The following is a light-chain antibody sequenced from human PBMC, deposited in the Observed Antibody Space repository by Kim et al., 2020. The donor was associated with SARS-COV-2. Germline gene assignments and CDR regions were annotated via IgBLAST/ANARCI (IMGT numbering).Light chain of an antibody. Sequence: AHVEDTVTLTRRGSHGIIKYFSWYQQKPGKVPKLLIYAASPLQTGVPYRFRGSGSVTDFSLSISRLRHVNVATHYCQKYNSAPRTFGEGSK. CDR3: QKYNSAPRT. CDR2: AAS. V-gene: IGKV1-27*01. J-gene: IGKJ1*01. CDR1: HGIIKY.